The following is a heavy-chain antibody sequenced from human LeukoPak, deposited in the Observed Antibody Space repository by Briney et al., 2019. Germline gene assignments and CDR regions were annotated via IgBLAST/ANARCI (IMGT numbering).Heavy chain of an antibody. Sequence: GRSLRLSCAASGFTFSSYTMNWVRQAPGKGLEWVSSISSSSSYMYYADSVKGRFTISRDNAKNSLYLQMNTLRDEDTAVYYCATQSYYYGSGSSAAFDIWGQGTMVTVCS. CDR1: GFTFSSYT. J-gene: IGHJ3*02. CDR2: ISSSSSYM. D-gene: IGHD3-10*01. CDR3: ATQSYYYGSGSSAAFDI. V-gene: IGHV3-21*01.